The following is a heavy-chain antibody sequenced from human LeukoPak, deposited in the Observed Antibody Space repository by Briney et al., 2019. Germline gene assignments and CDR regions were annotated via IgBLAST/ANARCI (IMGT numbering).Heavy chain of an antibody. CDR3: ARGRTYDYVWGSYRYVNWFDP. Sequence: SETLSLTCTVSGYSISSGYYWSWIRQPPGKGLEWIGEINHSGSTNYNPSLKSRVTISVDTSKNQFSLKLSSVTAADTAVYYCARGRTYDYVWGSYRYVNWFDPWGQGTLVTVSS. J-gene: IGHJ5*02. D-gene: IGHD3-16*02. V-gene: IGHV4-34*01. CDR1: GYSISSGYY. CDR2: INHSGST.